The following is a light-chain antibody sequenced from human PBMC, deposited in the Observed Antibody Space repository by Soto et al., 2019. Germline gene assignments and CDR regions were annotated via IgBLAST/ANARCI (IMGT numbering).Light chain of an antibody. CDR2: DVS. V-gene: IGLV2-14*01. CDR3: SSFSVASPL. CDR1: SNDIGGYNY. Sequence: QSALTQPASMSGSPGQSVTISCAGTSNDIGGYNYVSWYQHHPGTAPKLIIYDVSSRPSGVSQRFSGSKSGNTASLTISGLQAEDEADYYCSSFSVASPLFGTGTKVTVL. J-gene: IGLJ1*01.